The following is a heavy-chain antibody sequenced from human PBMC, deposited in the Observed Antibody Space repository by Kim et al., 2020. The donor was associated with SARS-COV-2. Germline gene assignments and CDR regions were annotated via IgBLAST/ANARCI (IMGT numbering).Heavy chain of an antibody. CDR3: ARAPYSSGWYVSPGNYHYGMDV. CDR2: INSDGSST. Sequence: GGSLRLSCAASGFTFSSYWMHWVRQAPGKGLVWVSPINSDGSSTSYADSVEGRFTISRDNAKNTLYLQMNSLRAEDTAVYYCARAPYSSGWYVSPGNYHYGMDVSGQGPTVTVSS. CDR1: GFTFSSYW. J-gene: IGHJ6*02. V-gene: IGHV3-74*01. D-gene: IGHD6-19*01.